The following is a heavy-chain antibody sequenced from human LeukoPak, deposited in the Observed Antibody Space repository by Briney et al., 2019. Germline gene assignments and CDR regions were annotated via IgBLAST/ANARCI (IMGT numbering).Heavy chain of an antibody. V-gene: IGHV1-2*02. CDR3: ARDGDGLTYYFDY. D-gene: IGHD5-24*01. CDR2: MNPDNGGT. CDR1: GYTFTVYF. J-gene: IGHJ4*02. Sequence: ASVKVSCKASGYTFTVYFMHWVRQAPGQGLEWMGLMNPDNGGTHYAQKFQGRVTMTRDSSINTAYMELSRLTSDDTAVYYCARDGDGLTYYFDYWGQGTLVTVSS.